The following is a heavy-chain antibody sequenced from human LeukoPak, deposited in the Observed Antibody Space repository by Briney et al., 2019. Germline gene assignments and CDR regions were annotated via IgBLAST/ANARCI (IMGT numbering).Heavy chain of an antibody. J-gene: IGHJ4*02. CDR2: INPHDFTT. V-gene: IGHV5-51*01. Sequence: GESLKISCQASGYSFSNNWIGWVRQMPGKGLQWMGIINPHDFTTKYSPSFQGQVTISVDKSINVAYLQFNRLTASDTAIYYCARHVRIGTYRDLDYWGQGTLVTVSS. CDR3: ARHVRIGTYRDLDY. CDR1: GYSFSNNW. D-gene: IGHD3-3*02.